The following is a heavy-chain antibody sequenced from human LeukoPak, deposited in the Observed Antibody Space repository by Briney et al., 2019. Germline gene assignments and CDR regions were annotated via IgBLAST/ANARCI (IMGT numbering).Heavy chain of an antibody. CDR3: ARATWDS. Sequence: GGSLRLSCAASGFTFSDYTMNWVRQAPGKGLEWVSSISPSSSCMYYADSVKGRFTISRDNTKNSLYLQMNSLRAEDTAVYYCARATWDSWGQGALVTVSS. CDR2: ISPSSSCM. CDR1: GFTFSDYT. J-gene: IGHJ4*02. D-gene: IGHD2-15*01. V-gene: IGHV3-21*01.